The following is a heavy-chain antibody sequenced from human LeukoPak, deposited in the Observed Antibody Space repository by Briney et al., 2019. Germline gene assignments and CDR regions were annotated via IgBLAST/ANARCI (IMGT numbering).Heavy chain of an antibody. D-gene: IGHD6-19*01. CDR1: GFTFDDYG. CDR3: ARRGAASGAFDI. J-gene: IGHJ3*02. CDR2: INSDGSST. V-gene: IGHV3-74*01. Sequence: GGSLRLSCAASGFTFDDYGMSWVRQAPGKGLVWVSRINSDGSSTTYADSVKGRFTISRDNAKNTLYLQMNSLRAEDTAVYYCARRGAASGAFDIWGQGTMVTVSS.